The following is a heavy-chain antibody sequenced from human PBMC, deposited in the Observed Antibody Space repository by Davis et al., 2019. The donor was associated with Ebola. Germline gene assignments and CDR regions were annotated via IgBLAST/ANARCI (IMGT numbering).Heavy chain of an antibody. V-gene: IGHV5-51*01. J-gene: IGHJ3*02. CDR2: IYPGDSQT. CDR3: AIKDFVVAPGATQANYDSFGI. D-gene: IGHD2-15*01. Sequence: PGGSLRLSCEASGYTFSNYWIGWVRQKPGKGLEWIGVIYPGDSQTKYTPSFQGQVTMSADRSVTTAHLRWSGLKTSDTAIYYCAIKDFVVAPGATQANYDSFGIWGQGTSVTVSA. CDR1: GYTFSNYW.